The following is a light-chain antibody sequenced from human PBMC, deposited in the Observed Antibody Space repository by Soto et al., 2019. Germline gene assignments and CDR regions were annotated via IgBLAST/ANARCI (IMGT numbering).Light chain of an antibody. CDR2: SAS. Sequence: DIQMTQSPASLSASVGDRVTITCRASQTISSYLNWYQQKPGEAPKLLIYSASTLESGVPSRFSGSRFGTDSSLTISRLQPGDFSVYYFQHTFSTPHTFGQGTKLDIK. CDR3: QHTFSTPHT. V-gene: IGKV1-39*01. CDR1: QTISSY. J-gene: IGKJ2*01.